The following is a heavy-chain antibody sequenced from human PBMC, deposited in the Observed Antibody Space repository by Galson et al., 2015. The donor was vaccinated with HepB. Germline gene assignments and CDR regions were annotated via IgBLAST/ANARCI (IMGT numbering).Heavy chain of an antibody. CDR1: GFTFSSYG. D-gene: IGHD5-18*01. CDR3: AKVLAKVTSRAGWLRPASPFDY. CDR2: IRYDGSNK. Sequence: LRLSCAASGFTFSSYGMHWVRQAPGKGLEWVAFIRYDGSNKYYADSVKGRFTISRDNSKNTLYLQMNSLRAEDTAVYYCAKVLAKVTSRAGWLRPASPFDYWGQGTLVTVSS. V-gene: IGHV3-30*02. J-gene: IGHJ4*02.